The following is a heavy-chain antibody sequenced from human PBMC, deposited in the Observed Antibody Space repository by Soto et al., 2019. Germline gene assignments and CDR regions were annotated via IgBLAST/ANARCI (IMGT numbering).Heavy chain of an antibody. CDR2: IGIGSSTK. J-gene: IGHJ3*01. CDR1: GFTFDDYG. V-gene: IGHV3-48*01. Sequence: GGSLRLSCAASGFTFDDYGMSWVRQAPGKGLEWVSYIGIGSSTKYYADSVKGRFTISRDNAKNSLYLQMNSLRAEDTAVYYCARDQLYYNDISGRPLNAFDVWGQGTMVTVSS. D-gene: IGHD3-22*01. CDR3: ARDQLYYNDISGRPLNAFDV.